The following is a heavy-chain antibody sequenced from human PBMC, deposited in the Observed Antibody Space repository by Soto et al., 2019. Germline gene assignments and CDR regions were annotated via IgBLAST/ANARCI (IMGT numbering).Heavy chain of an antibody. V-gene: IGHV4-30-2*01. CDR3: ARVPSLGYYYDSSGYSPEGWFDP. D-gene: IGHD3-22*01. CDR1: GGSISSGGYS. J-gene: IGHJ5*02. Sequence: SETLSLTCAVSGGSISSGGYSWIWIRQPPGKGLEWIGYIYHSGSTYYNPSLKSRVTISVDRSKNQFSLKLSSGTAADTAVYYCARVPSLGYYYDSSGYSPEGWFDPWGQGTLVTVSS. CDR2: IYHSGST.